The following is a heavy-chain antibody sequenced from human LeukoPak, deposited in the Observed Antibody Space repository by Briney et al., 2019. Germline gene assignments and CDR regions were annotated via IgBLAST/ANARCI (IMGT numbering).Heavy chain of an antibody. V-gene: IGHV1-69*04. CDR2: IIPILGIA. CDR3: ARDSSLPPYYYYGMDV. CDR1: GYTFTSYG. J-gene: IGHJ6*02. Sequence: SVKVSCKASGYTFTSYGISWVRQAPGQGLEWMGRIIPILGIANYAQKFQGRVTITADKSTSTAYMELSSLRSEDTAVYYCARDSSLPPYYYYGMDVWGQGTTVTVSS.